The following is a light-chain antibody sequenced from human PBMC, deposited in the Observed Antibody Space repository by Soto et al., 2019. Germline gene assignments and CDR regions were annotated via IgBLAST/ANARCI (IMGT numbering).Light chain of an antibody. Sequence: EIVLTRSPGTLCLSPGGRSTLSCRASQSVGSKSLAWHQKNPGPAPRLLISGASTRATGIAARFSGSGSGREFTLTISRLQSEDSALYYCQQYSNWPTFGQGTRLEI. V-gene: IGKV3-15*01. CDR3: QQYSNWPT. J-gene: IGKJ5*01. CDR2: GAS. CDR1: QSVGSKS.